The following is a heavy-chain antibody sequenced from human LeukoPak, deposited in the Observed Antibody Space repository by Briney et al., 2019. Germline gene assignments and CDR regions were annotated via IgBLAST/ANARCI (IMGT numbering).Heavy chain of an antibody. J-gene: IGHJ4*02. CDR1: GLTFSSFA. CDR3: AKEGTYYDSNGYYTH. D-gene: IGHD3-22*01. Sequence: GGSLRLSCAASGLTFSSFAMRWVRQAPGKGLEWVSSVSGSGGATYYADSVKGRFTISRDDSKNTLFLQMSSLRVEDTAIYYCAKEGTYYDSNGYYTHGGQGTLVAVSS. V-gene: IGHV3-23*01. CDR2: VSGSGGAT.